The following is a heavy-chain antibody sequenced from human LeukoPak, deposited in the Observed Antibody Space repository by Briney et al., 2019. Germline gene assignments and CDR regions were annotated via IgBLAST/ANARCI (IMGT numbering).Heavy chain of an antibody. Sequence: SDTLSLTCAVSGYSITSSSWWGWIRQPPGKGLEWIGYIYHSGTAYYNPSLQSRVTMSVDTSKNQFSLKLSSVTAVDTAVYYCARKENVYYYFDYWGQGTLVTVSS. CDR3: ARKENVYYYFDY. CDR1: GYSITSSSW. V-gene: IGHV4-28*01. J-gene: IGHJ4*02. D-gene: IGHD3-10*01. CDR2: IYHSGTA.